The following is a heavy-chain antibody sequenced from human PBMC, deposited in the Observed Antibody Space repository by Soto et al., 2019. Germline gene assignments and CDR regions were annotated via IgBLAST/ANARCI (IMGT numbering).Heavy chain of an antibody. CDR1: GGSISSGDYY. J-gene: IGHJ5*02. D-gene: IGHD3-10*01. CDR2: INHSGST. CDR3: ARLLFGAANWFYP. Sequence: PSETLSLTCTVYGGSISSGDYYWSWIRQPPGKGLEWIGEINHSGSTNYNPSLKSRVTISVDTSKNQFSLKLSSVTAADTAVYYSARLLFGAANWFYPCSQGTLVSVSS. V-gene: IGHV4-61*08.